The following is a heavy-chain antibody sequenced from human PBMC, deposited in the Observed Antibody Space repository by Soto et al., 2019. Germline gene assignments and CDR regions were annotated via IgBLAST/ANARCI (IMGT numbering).Heavy chain of an antibody. V-gene: IGHV4-61*01. Sequence: TLSLTCAVSGASVSYGSYFWSWIRQPPRQPLERIGYIYHSGSTNYNPSLKRRVTMSLDTSENQLSLQLISVTAADTAAYYCARAPGIITGTSRLDYWGQGIMVTVSS. CDR1: GASVSYGSYF. CDR3: ARAPGIITGTSRLDY. J-gene: IGHJ4*02. CDR2: IYHSGST. D-gene: IGHD1-7*01.